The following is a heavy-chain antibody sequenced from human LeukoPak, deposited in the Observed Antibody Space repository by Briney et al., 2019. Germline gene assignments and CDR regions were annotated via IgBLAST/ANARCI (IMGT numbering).Heavy chain of an antibody. D-gene: IGHD2-2*01. V-gene: IGHV3-64*01. J-gene: IGHJ6*02. CDR1: GFTFSSYA. CDR2: ISSNGGST. CDR3: ANEANTRYYYYGVDV. Sequence: GGSLRLFCASSGFTFSSYAVHCVRQAPGKGLEYVSAISSNGGSTYYANSVKGRFTISRDNSKNTLYLQMGSLRAEDMAVYYCANEANTRYYYYGVDVWGQGTTVTVSS.